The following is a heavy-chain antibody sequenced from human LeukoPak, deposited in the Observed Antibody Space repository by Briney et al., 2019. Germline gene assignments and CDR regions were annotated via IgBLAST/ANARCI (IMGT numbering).Heavy chain of an antibody. J-gene: IGHJ4*02. V-gene: IGHV4-4*02. CDR2: IYHSGST. CDR3: ARVVRTVTFYDY. CDR1: GGSISSSNW. Sequence: SETLSLTCAVSGGSISSSNWWSWVRQPPGKGLEWIGEIYHSGSTNYNPSLKSRVTISVDTSKNQFSLKLSSVTAADTAVYYCARVVRTVTFYDYWGQGTLVTVSS. D-gene: IGHD4-17*01.